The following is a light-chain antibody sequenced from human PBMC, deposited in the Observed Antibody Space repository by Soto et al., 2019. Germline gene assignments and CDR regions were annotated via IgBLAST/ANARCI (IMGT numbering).Light chain of an antibody. CDR2: KAS. CDR3: QQYDDYPRT. V-gene: IGKV1-5*03. Sequence: DLQMTQTPSTLSASVGGRVTITCRASQSISNWLAWYQQKLGKAPKLLIYKASNLETGVPSRFSGSGSGTEFTLTLSSLQLDDFAIYYCQQYDDYPRTFGQGTKVEIK. CDR1: QSISNW. J-gene: IGKJ1*01.